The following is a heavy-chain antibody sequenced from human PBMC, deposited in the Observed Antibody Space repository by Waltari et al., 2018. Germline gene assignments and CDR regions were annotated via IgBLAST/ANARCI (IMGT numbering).Heavy chain of an antibody. CDR1: GFTFSSYS. Sequence: EVQLVESGGGLVQPGGSLRLSCAASGFTFSSYSMNWVRQAPGKGLEWVSYISSSSSTIYYADSVKGRFTISRDNAKNSLYLQMNSLRAEDTAVYYCARASGGDFWSGDYAFDIWGQGTMVTVSS. J-gene: IGHJ3*02. CDR2: ISSSSSTI. CDR3: ARASGGDFWSGDYAFDI. V-gene: IGHV3-48*01. D-gene: IGHD3-3*01.